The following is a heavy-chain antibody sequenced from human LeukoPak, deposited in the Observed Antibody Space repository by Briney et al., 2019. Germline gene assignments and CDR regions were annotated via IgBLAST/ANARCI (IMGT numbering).Heavy chain of an antibody. J-gene: IGHJ4*02. CDR1: GFTFSIYA. CDR2: ISGSGGST. D-gene: IGHD1-26*01. V-gene: IGHV3-23*01. Sequence: GGSLRLSSAASGFTFSIYAMSWVRQAPGKGLEWVSAISGSGGSTYYADSVKGRFTISRDNSKNTLYLQMNSLRAEDTAVYYCAKVSGSYIRDYFDYWGQGTLVTVSS. CDR3: AKVSGSYIRDYFDY.